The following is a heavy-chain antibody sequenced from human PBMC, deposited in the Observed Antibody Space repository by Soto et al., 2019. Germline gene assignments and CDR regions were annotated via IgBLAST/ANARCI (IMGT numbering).Heavy chain of an antibody. CDR3: VRYSRTLGWFFDL. J-gene: IGHJ2*01. V-gene: IGHV3-73*02. CDR1: GFTFSDSA. D-gene: IGHD2-21*01. Sequence: EVQLVESGGGLVQPGGSLKLSCAASGFTFSDSAMHWVRQASGEGLEWLGRIRSKGNHYATDYGASLKGRFTISRDDSKTTTYLQMSNLNTEDTAVYYCVRYSRTLGWFFDLWGRGTLVTVSS. CDR2: IRSKGNHYAT.